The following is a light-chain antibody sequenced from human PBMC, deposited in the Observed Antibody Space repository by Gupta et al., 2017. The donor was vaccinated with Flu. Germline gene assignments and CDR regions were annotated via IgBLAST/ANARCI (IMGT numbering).Light chain of an antibody. CDR2: KDT. J-gene: IGLJ7*01. Sequence: SYALTQPPSVSVSPGETARITGSGDELPKLRGFWYQQKAGQAPVLIIYKDTERPSGIPERFSASTSETTATLTISGVQAEDEADYYCQTPDTSCVSFVFGGGTKLTVL. V-gene: IGLV3-25*02. CDR1: ELPKLR. CDR3: QTPDTSCVSFV.